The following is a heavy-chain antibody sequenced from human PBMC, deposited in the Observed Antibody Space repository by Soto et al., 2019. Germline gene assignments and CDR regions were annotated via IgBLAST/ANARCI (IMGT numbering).Heavy chain of an antibody. Sequence: GGSLRLSCAASGFTFSSYAMHWVRQAPGKGLEWVAVISYDGSNKYYADSVKGRFTISRDNSKNTLYLQMNSLRAEDTAVYYCARVGISSSSSGFDYGGQGTLVTVSS. V-gene: IGHV3-30-3*01. CDR3: ARVGISSSSSGFDY. D-gene: IGHD6-6*01. CDR1: GFTFSSYA. CDR2: ISYDGSNK. J-gene: IGHJ4*02.